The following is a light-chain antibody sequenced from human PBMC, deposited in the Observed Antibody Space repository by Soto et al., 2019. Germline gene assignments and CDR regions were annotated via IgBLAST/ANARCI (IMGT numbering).Light chain of an antibody. Sequence: QSGLTQPASVSGSPGQSITSSCSGTRSDIGSYNYVAWYQQFPGKTPKILIYGVSNRPSGVSSRFSGSKSGNTASLTISGLQAGDEADYYCISYTGSSTSYVFGSGTKVTVL. CDR3: ISYTGSSTSYV. CDR2: GVS. J-gene: IGLJ1*01. CDR1: RSDIGSYNY. V-gene: IGLV2-14*01.